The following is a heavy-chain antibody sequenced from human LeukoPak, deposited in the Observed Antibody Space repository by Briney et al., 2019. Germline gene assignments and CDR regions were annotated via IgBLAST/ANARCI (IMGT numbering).Heavy chain of an antibody. J-gene: IGHJ6*03. CDR3: ARAGDSSGYYYYYMDV. CDR2: IYYSGST. D-gene: IGHD3-22*01. CDR1: GGSISSYY. V-gene: IGHV4-59*01. Sequence: PSETLSLTCTVSGGSISSYYWSWIRQPPGKGQEWIGYIYYSGSTNYNPSLKSRVTISVDTSKNQFSLKLSSVTAADTAVYYCARAGDSSGYYYYYMDVWGKGTTVTVSS.